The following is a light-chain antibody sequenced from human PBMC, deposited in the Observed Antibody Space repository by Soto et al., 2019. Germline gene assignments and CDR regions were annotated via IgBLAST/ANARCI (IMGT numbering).Light chain of an antibody. J-gene: IGKJ2*01. CDR1: QSVSNN. V-gene: IGKV3-15*01. CDR3: QHYTNLPPYS. CDR2: RAS. Sequence: EIVLTQSPVTLSMSPGERATLSCRASQSVSNNLAWYQQKPGQVPRLLISRASTRATGIPDRFSGGGSGTEFTLTISSLQSEDFAVYYCQHYTNLPPYSFGQGNKL.